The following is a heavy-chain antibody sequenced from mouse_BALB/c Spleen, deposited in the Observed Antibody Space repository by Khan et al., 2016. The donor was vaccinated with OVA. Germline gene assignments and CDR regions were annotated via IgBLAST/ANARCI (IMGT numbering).Heavy chain of an antibody. CDR1: GFSLTTYG. Sequence: QVTLKESGPDLVAPSQSLSITCTVSGFSLTTYGVHWVRQPPGKGLEWLGVIWSDGKTTYNSPLKSRLSISKDNSKSQVFLKMNSLQTDDTAMYHCARSNFYAMDYWGQGTSVTVSS. V-gene: IGHV2-6-2*01. D-gene: IGHD2-5*01. CDR3: ARSNFYAMDY. CDR2: IWSDGKT. J-gene: IGHJ4*01.